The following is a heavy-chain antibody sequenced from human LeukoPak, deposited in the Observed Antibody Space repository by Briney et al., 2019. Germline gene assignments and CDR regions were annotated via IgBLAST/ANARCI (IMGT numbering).Heavy chain of an antibody. D-gene: IGHD6-19*01. CDR3: ARDCKAAVAGNCGYYYGMDV. V-gene: IGHV3-48*02. CDR2: ISSSSSTI. Sequence: TGGSLRLSCAASGFTFSSYSMNWVRQAPGKGLEWVSYISSSSSTIYYADSVKGRFTISRENAKNSLYLQMNSLRDEDTAVYYCARDCKAAVAGNCGYYYGMDVWGQGTTVTVSS. CDR1: GFTFSSYS. J-gene: IGHJ6*02.